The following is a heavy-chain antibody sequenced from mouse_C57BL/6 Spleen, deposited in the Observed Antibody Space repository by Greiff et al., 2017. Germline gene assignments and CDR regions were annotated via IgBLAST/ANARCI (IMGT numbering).Heavy chain of an antibody. CDR2: IYPSDSDT. Sequence: QVQLQQPGAELVRPGSSVKLSCKASGYTFTSYWMDWVKQRPGQGLEWIGNIYPSDSDTHYNQKFKDKATLTVDKSSSTAYMQLSSLTSSGSTVYYCAEESYGNYEYFDVWGTGTTVTVSS. CDR3: AEESYGNYEYFDV. D-gene: IGHD2-1*01. J-gene: IGHJ1*03. CDR1: GYTFTSYW. V-gene: IGHV1-61*01.